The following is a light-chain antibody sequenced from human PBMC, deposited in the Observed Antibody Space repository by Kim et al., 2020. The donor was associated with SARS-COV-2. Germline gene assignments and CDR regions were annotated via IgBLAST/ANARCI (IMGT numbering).Light chain of an antibody. V-gene: IGLV1-40*01. CDR3: QSYDRTVV. CDR1: SSNIGAGYD. Sequence: APGQRVTISCTGGSSNIGAGYDVHWYQQIPGTAPKLLIYGDTNRPSGVSDRFSGSKSGTSASLAITGLQAEDEADYYCQSYDRTVVFGGGTQLTVL. CDR2: GDT. J-gene: IGLJ2*01.